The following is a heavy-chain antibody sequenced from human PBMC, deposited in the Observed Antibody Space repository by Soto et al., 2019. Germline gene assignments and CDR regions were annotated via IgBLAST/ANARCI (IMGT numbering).Heavy chain of an antibody. CDR1: GYTFTGHY. V-gene: IGHV1-2*02. Sequence: ASVKVSCKASGYTFTGHYIHWVRQAPEQGPEWMGEIGPESGATRYTQRFQGRVTMTRDMSITTVYMELNNLSPDDTAVYYCGRGRSGQIVVFYWGQGTPVTVS. J-gene: IGHJ4*02. CDR3: GRGRSGQIVVFY. CDR2: IGPESGAT. D-gene: IGHD1-26*01.